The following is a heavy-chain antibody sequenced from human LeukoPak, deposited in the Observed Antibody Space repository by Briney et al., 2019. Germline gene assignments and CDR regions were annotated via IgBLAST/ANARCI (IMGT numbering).Heavy chain of an antibody. J-gene: IGHJ4*02. CDR3: ARDREYYDSSGYYGTTFDY. CDR2: IIPIFGTA. Sequence: ASVKVSCKASGGTFSSYAISWVRQAPGQGLEWMGGIIPIFGTANYAQKFQGRVTITADESTSTAYMELSSLRSEDTAVYYCARDREYYDSSGYYGTTFDYWGQGTLVTVPS. D-gene: IGHD3-22*01. CDR1: GGTFSSYA. V-gene: IGHV1-69*13.